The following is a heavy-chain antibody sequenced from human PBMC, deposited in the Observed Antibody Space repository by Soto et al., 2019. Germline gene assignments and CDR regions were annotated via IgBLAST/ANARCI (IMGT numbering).Heavy chain of an antibody. CDR3: ASHDPGARFDP. CDR2: INPNNGAT. V-gene: IGHV1-2*04. CDR1: RYIFTAYF. D-gene: IGHD1-1*01. Sequence: QVQLVQSGAEVKKPGASVKVSCKAPRYIFTAYFMHWVRQAPGQGLEWMGWINPNNGATHYGLSFQGWVTMTRDTSISTAYMELSSLRPDDTAVYYCASHDPGARFDPWGQGTLVIVSS. J-gene: IGHJ5*02.